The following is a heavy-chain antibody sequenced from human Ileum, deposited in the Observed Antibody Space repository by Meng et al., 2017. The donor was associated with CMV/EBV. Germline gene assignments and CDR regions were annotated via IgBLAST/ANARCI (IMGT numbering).Heavy chain of an antibody. J-gene: IGHJ4*02. V-gene: IGHV1-46*01. CDR1: GYTFSSHY. D-gene: IGHD6-25*01. CDR3: ARASGHYLDY. CDR2: SNPSGRST. Sequence: ASVKVSCKASGYTFSSHYIHWVRQAPGQGLEWMGISNPSGRSTSDAQKFQGRVTMTRDTSTSTVYMELSSLRSEDTAVYYCARASGHYLDYWGQGTLVTISS.